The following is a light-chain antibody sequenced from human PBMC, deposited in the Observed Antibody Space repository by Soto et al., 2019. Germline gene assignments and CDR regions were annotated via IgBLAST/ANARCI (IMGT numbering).Light chain of an antibody. CDR1: HTIASVY. CDR2: DTS. Sequence: VLVHSAAFLSFYPGERATLSCVASHTIASVYLAWYQHKPGLAPRRLIYDTSIRATGIPDRFTGSGSGTDFTLTISRLEPEDFAVYYCQHYDTSLTFGGGTKVDIK. V-gene: IGKV3D-20*01. CDR3: QHYDTSLT. J-gene: IGKJ4*01.